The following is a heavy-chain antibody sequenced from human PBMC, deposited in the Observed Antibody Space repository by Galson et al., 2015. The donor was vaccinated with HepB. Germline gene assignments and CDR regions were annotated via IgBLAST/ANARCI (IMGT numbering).Heavy chain of an antibody. CDR1: GGPISSYY. J-gene: IGHJ4*02. D-gene: IGHD6-13*01. Sequence: VTLSLTCTVCGGPISSYYWSWIRQPPGKGLEWIGYIYYSGSTNYNPSLKSRVTISVDTSKNQFSLKLSSVTAADTAVYYCARGGPLGLDYWGQGTLVTVSS. V-gene: IGHV4-59*01. CDR3: ARGGPLGLDY. CDR2: IYYSGST.